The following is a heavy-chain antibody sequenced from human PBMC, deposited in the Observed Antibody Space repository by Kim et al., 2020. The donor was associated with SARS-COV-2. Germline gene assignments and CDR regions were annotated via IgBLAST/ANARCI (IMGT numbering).Heavy chain of an antibody. CDR1: GYTFTSYA. D-gene: IGHD3-10*01. V-gene: IGHV7-4-1*02. Sequence: ASVKVSCKASGYTFTSYAMNWVRQAPGQGLEWMGWINTNTGNPTYAQGFTGRFVFSLDTSVSTAYLQISSLKAEDTAVYYCARDQSTYGSGSYYNRPDAFDIWGQGTMVTVSS. J-gene: IGHJ3*02. CDR2: INTNTGNP. CDR3: ARDQSTYGSGSYYNRPDAFDI.